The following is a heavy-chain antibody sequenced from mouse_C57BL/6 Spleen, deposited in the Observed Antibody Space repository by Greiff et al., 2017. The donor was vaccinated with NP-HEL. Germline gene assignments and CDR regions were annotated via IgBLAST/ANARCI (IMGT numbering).Heavy chain of an antibody. Sequence: QVQLQQSGPELVKPGASVKISCKASGYAFSSSWMNWVKQRPGKGLEWIGDIYPGSGSTNYNEKFKSKVTLTVDTSSSTAYMQLSSLTSEDSAVYYCAREIFDYWGQGTTLTVSS. CDR2: IYPGSGST. V-gene: IGHV1-82*01. J-gene: IGHJ2*01. CDR1: GYAFSSSW. CDR3: AREIFDY.